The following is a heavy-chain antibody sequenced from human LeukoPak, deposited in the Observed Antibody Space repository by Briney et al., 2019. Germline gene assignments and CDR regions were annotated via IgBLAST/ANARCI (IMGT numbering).Heavy chain of an antibody. D-gene: IGHD6-19*01. CDR3: VRDRWPGLGDF. Sequence: GGSLRLSCASSGFTVSENYMSWVRQAPWKGLEWVSIVYSGSTTYYADPVKGIFTISRDNTNNPQYLQKSSLTAEDTAVYYCVRDRWPGLGDFWGQGTTVTVSS. V-gene: IGHV3-66*01. CDR2: VYSGSTT. CDR1: GFTVSENY. J-gene: IGHJ6*02.